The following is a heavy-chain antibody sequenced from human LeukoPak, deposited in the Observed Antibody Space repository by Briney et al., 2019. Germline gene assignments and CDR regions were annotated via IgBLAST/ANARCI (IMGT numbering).Heavy chain of an antibody. CDR2: IDSRDNT. J-gene: IGHJ5*02. Sequence: GGSLRLSCAASGFTVRNNHMSWVRQAPGKGLEWVSVIDSRDNTYHADSVKGRFTISRHTSKHTLYLQMNSLRAADTAVYYCARESTPLRGAFDPWGPGTLVTVSS. V-gene: IGHV3-53*04. D-gene: IGHD5-24*01. CDR1: GFTVRNNH. CDR3: ARESTPLRGAFDP.